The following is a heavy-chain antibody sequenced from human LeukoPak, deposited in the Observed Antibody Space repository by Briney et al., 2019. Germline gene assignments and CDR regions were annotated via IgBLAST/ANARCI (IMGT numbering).Heavy chain of an antibody. CDR1: GGSISSSSYY. CDR2: FFYRGTT. CDR3: ARDLGYDFDY. Sequence: ETLSLTCTVSGGSISSSSYYWGWIRQPPGKGLEWIGNFFYRGTTYYNPSLKSRVTISVDTSKNQFSLKLSSVTAADTAVYYCARDLGYDFDYWGQGTLVTVSS. V-gene: IGHV4-39*07. J-gene: IGHJ4*02. D-gene: IGHD5-12*01.